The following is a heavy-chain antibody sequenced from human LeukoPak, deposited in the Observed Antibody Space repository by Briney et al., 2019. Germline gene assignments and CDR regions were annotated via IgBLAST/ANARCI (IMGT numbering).Heavy chain of an antibody. CDR1: GGSFSGYY. CDR3: ARNQRDYLFDY. V-gene: IGHV4-34*01. CDR2: INHSGST. J-gene: IGHJ4*02. Sequence: SETLSLTCAVYGGSFSGYYWSWIRQPPGKGLEWIGEINHSGSTNYNPSLKSRVTISVDTSKNQFSLKLSSVTAADTAVYYCARNQRDYLFDYWGQGTLVTVSS. D-gene: IGHD4-17*01.